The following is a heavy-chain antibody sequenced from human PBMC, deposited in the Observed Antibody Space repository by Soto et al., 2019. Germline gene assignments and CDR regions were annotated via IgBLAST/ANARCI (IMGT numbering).Heavy chain of an antibody. V-gene: IGHV5-51*01. J-gene: IGHJ3*02. CDR2: IYPGDSDT. CDR3: ATPARYGEGKTTAAFDI. CDR1: GYSFTSYW. D-gene: IGHD4-17*01. Sequence: HGESLKISCKGSGYSFTSYWIGWVRQMPGKGLEWMGIIYPGDSDTRYSPSFQGQVTISADKSISTAYLQWSSLKASDTAMYYCATPARYGEGKTTAAFDIWGQGTMVTVSS.